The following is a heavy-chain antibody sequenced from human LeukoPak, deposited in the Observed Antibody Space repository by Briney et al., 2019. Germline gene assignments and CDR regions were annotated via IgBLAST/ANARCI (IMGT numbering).Heavy chain of an antibody. Sequence: ASVKVSCKASGYTFTGYYMHWVRQAPGQGLEWMGIINPSGGSTSYAQKFQGRVTMTRDMSTSTVYMELNSLRAEDTAVYYCAKADPPVYGSGSRSSKNYDYWGQGTLVTVSS. J-gene: IGHJ4*02. CDR1: GYTFTGYY. CDR2: INPSGGST. V-gene: IGHV1-46*01. D-gene: IGHD3-10*01. CDR3: AKADPPVYGSGSRSSKNYDY.